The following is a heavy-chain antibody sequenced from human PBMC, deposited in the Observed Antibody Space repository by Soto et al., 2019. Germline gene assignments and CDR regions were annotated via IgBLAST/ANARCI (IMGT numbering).Heavy chain of an antibody. Sequence: GGSLRLSCAASGFTFSSYAMSWVRQAPGKGLEWVSAISGSGGSTYSADSVKGRFTISRDNSKNTLYLQMNSLRAEDTAVYYCAKARFGVVTAQDWFDPWGQGTLVTVSS. D-gene: IGHD2-21*02. J-gene: IGHJ5*02. V-gene: IGHV3-23*01. CDR2: ISGSGGST. CDR1: GFTFSSYA. CDR3: AKARFGVVTAQDWFDP.